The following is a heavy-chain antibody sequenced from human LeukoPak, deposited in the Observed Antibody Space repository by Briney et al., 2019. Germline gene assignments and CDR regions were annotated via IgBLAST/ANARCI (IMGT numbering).Heavy chain of an antibody. V-gene: IGHV4-39*01. CDR1: GGSISSSSYY. D-gene: IGHD6-19*01. J-gene: IGHJ6*02. CDR2: IYYSGST. Sequence: PSETLSLTCTVSGGSISSSSYYWGWIRQPPGKGLEWIGSIYYSGSTYYNPSLKSRVTISVDTSKNQFSLKLISVTAADTAVYYCARRSKWLAYYYYYGMDVWGQGTTVTVSS. CDR3: ARRSKWLAYYYYYGMDV.